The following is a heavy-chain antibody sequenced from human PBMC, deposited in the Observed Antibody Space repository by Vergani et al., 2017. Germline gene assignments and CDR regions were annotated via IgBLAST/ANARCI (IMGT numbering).Heavy chain of an antibody. V-gene: IGHV1-18*01. J-gene: IGHJ3*02. CDR1: GYTFTSYG. CDR3: AGGYYDSSATDALYI. D-gene: IGHD3-22*01. Sequence: QVQLVQSGAEVKKPGASVKVSCKASGYTFTSYGISWVRQAPGQGLEWMGWISAYNGNTNYAQKFQGRVTITADKSTSTAYMELSSLRSEDTAVYYCAGGYYDSSATDALYIWGQGTMVTVSS. CDR2: ISAYNGNT.